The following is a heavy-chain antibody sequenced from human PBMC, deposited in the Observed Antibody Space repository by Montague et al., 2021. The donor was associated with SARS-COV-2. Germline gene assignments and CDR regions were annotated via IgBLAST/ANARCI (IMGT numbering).Heavy chain of an antibody. D-gene: IGHD5-24*01. J-gene: IGHJ6*02. CDR2: IYYSGNT. CDR3: AGLQGDGSLYGMDV. Sequence: SDILSLTCTVSGGSISSYYWSWIRQPPGKGLECIGYIYYSGNTNYNPSLKSRVTISVDSSKSQFSLKLSSVTAADTAVYYCAGLQGDGSLYGMDVWGQGTTVTVSS. V-gene: IGHV4-59*07. CDR1: GGSISSYY.